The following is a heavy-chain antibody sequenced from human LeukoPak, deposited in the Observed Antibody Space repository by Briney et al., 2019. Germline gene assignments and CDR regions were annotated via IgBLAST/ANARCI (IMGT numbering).Heavy chain of an antibody. Sequence: GGSLRLSCAASGFTFSSYAMSWVRQAPGKGLEWVSAISGSGGSTYYADSVKGRFTISRDNSKNTLYLQMNSLRAEDTAVYYCAKDSGGWPNLFDYWGQETLVTVPS. CDR3: AKDSGGWPNLFDY. D-gene: IGHD6-19*01. CDR2: ISGSGGST. J-gene: IGHJ4*02. CDR1: GFTFSSYA. V-gene: IGHV3-23*01.